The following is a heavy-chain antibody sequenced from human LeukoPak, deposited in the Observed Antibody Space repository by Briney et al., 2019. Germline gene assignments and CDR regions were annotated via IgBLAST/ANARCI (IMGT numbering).Heavy chain of an antibody. D-gene: IGHD3-22*01. V-gene: IGHV4-34*01. J-gene: IGHJ4*02. CDR1: GGSFSGYY. Sequence: PSETLSLTCAVYGGSFSGYYWSWIRQPPGKGLEWIGEINHSGSTSYNPSLKRRVTISVDTSKNQFSLKLSSVTAADTAVYYCASRYYYDSSALYYFDYWGQGTLVTVSS. CDR3: ASRYYYDSSALYYFDY. CDR2: INHSGST.